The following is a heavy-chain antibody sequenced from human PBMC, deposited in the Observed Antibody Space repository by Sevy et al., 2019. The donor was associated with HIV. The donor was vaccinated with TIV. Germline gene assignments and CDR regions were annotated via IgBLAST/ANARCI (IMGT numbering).Heavy chain of an antibody. D-gene: IGHD6-19*01. V-gene: IGHV1-2*02. CDR2: INPNSGGT. J-gene: IGHJ5*02. Sequence: ASVKVSCKASGYTFTGYYMHWVRQAPGQGLEWMGWINPNSGGTNYARKFQGRVTMTRDTSISTAYMELSRLGSDDTAVYYCASEPCGWYRSRVYWFDPWGQGTLVTVSS. CDR1: GYTFTGYY. CDR3: ASEPCGWYRSRVYWFDP.